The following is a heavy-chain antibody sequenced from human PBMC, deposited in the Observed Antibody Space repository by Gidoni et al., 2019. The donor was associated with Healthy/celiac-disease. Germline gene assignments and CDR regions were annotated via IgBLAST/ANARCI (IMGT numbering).Heavy chain of an antibody. CDR1: GGSFSGYY. Sequence: QVQLQQWGAGLLKPSETLSLTCAVYGGSFSGYYWSWIRHPPGKGLEWIGEINHSGSTNYNLSLKSRVTISVDTSKNQFSLKLSSVTAADTAVYYYARGITGTTSSLEYFDYWGQGTLVTVSS. CDR2: INHSGST. J-gene: IGHJ4*02. CDR3: ARGITGTTSSLEYFDY. V-gene: IGHV4-34*01. D-gene: IGHD1-7*01.